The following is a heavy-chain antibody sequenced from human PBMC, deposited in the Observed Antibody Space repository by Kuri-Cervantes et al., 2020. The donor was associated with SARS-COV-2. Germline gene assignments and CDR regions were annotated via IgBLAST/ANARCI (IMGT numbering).Heavy chain of an antibody. Sequence: SETLSLTCAVYGGSFSDYSWTWIRQPPGKGLEWIGEINHSGSTNYSPSLKSRVTISVDTSKAQFSLNLISVTAADTAVYYCARLGGYRSGYNWFDPWGQGTLVTVSS. CDR2: INHSGST. J-gene: IGHJ5*02. D-gene: IGHD5-18*01. CDR1: GGSFSDYS. V-gene: IGHV4-34*01. CDR3: ARLGGYRSGYNWFDP.